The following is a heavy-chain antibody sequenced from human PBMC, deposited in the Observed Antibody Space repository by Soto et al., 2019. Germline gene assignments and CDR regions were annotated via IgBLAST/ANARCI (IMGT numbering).Heavy chain of an antibody. J-gene: IGHJ6*02. D-gene: IGHD3-3*01. V-gene: IGHV1-58*01. CDR3: AVPRYYEFWSGYFTIRDYYYGMDV. Sequence: ASVKVSCKASGFTFTSSSVQWVRQARGQRLEWIGWIVVGSGNTNYAQKFQESVTITRDMSTSTAYMELSSLRSEDTAVYYLAVPRYYEFWSGYFTIRDYYYGMDVWGQGTTVTVSS. CDR1: GFTFTSSS. CDR2: IVVGSGNT.